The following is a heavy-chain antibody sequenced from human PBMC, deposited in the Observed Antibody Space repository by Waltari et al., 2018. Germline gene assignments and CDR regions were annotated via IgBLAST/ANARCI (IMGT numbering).Heavy chain of an antibody. CDR3: ASCAHYDFWSGRAYYFDY. J-gene: IGHJ4*02. CDR2: IIPIFGTA. V-gene: IGHV1-69*01. CDR1: GGTFSSYA. D-gene: IGHD3-3*01. Sequence: QVQLVQSGAEVKKPGSSVKVSCKASGGTFSSYAISWVRQAPGQGLEWMGGIIPIFGTANYAQKFQGRVTITADESTSTAYMELSSLRSEDTAVYYCASCAHYDFWSGRAYYFDYWGQGTLVTVSS.